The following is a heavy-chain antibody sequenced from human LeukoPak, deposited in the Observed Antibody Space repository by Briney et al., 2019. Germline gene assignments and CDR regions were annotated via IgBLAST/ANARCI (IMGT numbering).Heavy chain of an antibody. CDR2: ISSTAGTM. CDR1: GFTFSSYT. V-gene: IGHV3-48*04. Sequence: GGSLRLSCAASGFTFSSYTRNWVRQAPGKGLEWISYISSTAGTMYYAACVKGRFTFSRDNAKNSPYLQMNSRRAEDTAVYYCARATRFYDSSSYQAFCYMDVWGKGSTVTVSS. J-gene: IGHJ6*03. CDR3: ARATRFYDSSSYQAFCYMDV. D-gene: IGHD3-22*01.